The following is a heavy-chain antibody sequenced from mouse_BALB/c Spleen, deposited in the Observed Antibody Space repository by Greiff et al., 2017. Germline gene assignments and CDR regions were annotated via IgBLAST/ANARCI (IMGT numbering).Heavy chain of an antibody. D-gene: IGHD2-14*01. CDR2: ILPGSGST. Sequence: QVQLQQSGAELMKPGASVKISCKATGYTFSSYWIEWVKQRPGHGLEWIGEILPGSGSTNYNEKFKGKATFTADTSAKTAYMQLSSLTSEDSAVYYCARDGEVRRWFAYWGQGTLVTVSA. CDR3: ARDGEVRRWFAY. V-gene: IGHV1-9*01. CDR1: GYTFSSYW. J-gene: IGHJ3*01.